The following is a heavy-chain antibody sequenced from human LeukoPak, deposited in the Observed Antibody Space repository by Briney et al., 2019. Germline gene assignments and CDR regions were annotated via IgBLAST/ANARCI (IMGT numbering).Heavy chain of an antibody. Sequence: PSETLSLTCAVSGYSISSGYYWGWIRQPPGKGLEWIGSIYHSGSTDYNPSLKSRVTISVDTSKNQFSLKLSSVTAADTAVYYCARHRCGGDCYSDYWGQGTLVTVSS. CDR3: ARHRCGGDCYSDY. J-gene: IGHJ4*02. CDR2: IYHSGST. CDR1: GYSISSGYY. D-gene: IGHD2-21*01. V-gene: IGHV4-38-2*01.